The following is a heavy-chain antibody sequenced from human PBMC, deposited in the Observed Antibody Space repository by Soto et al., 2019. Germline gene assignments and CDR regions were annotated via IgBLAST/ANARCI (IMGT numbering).Heavy chain of an antibody. J-gene: IGHJ4*02. CDR1: GFTFSSYA. Sequence: GGSLRLSCAASGFTFSSYAMNWVRQAPGKGLEWVSVISGSGGSTYYADSVKGRFTISRDNSKNTLYLQMNSLRAEDTAVYYCAKLRHYYDSSGYVDYWGQGTLVTVSS. V-gene: IGHV3-23*01. CDR2: ISGSGGST. D-gene: IGHD3-22*01. CDR3: AKLRHYYDSSGYVDY.